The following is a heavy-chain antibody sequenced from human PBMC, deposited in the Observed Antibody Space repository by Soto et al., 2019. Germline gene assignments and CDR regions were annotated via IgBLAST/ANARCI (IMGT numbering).Heavy chain of an antibody. CDR2: ISSSSSAI. D-gene: IGHD3-22*01. CDR1: GFTFSSYN. Sequence: EVQLVESGGGLVQPGGSLRLSCAASGFTFSSYNMNWVRQAPGKGLEWVSYISSSSSAIYYADSVKGRFTISRDNAKNSQYLQMNSLRDEDTAVYYCATTRSGYYYLDAFDIWGQGTMVTVSS. J-gene: IGHJ3*02. CDR3: ATTRSGYYYLDAFDI. V-gene: IGHV3-48*02.